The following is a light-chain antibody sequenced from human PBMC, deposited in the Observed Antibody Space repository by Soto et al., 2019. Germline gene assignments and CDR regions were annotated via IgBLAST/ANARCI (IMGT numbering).Light chain of an antibody. V-gene: IGLV7-43*01. CDR1: AGAVTSAYY. Sequence: QAVVTQEPSLTVSPGGTVTLTCASSAGAVTSAYYTNWLQQKPGQAPRALIYSTSEKHSWTPARFSGSLLGGKAALTLSATQPEDESVHYCLLYYGGAQVLFGGGTKLTVL. CDR2: STS. J-gene: IGLJ2*01. CDR3: LLYYGGAQVL.